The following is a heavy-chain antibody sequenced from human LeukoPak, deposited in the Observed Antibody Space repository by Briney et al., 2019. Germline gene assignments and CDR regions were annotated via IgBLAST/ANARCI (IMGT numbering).Heavy chain of an antibody. J-gene: IGHJ3*01. CDR1: GYSISSGYY. V-gene: IGHV4-38-2*01. CDR2: IYHSRST. Sequence: SETLSLTCAVSGYSISSGYYWGWIRPPPGKGRLGIGRIYHSRSTYYNPSLMIRVTISVDTSKNQFSRKLSSVIAADTAMYYCARNIVVVPTVTGAFDVWGQGTMVTVSS. D-gene: IGHD2-2*01. CDR3: ARNIVVVPTVTGAFDV.